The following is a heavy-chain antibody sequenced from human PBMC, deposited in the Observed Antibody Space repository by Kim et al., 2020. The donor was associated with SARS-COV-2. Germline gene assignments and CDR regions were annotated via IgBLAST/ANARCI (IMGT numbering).Heavy chain of an antibody. CDR1: GGSISSYY. D-gene: IGHD3-22*01. Sequence: SETLSLTCTVSGGSISSYYWSWIRQPPGKGLEWIGYIYYSGSTNYNPSPKSRVTISVDTSKNQFSLKLSSVTAADTAVYYCARAAVGSGYYSGFDPWGQGTLVTVSS. J-gene: IGHJ5*02. V-gene: IGHV4-59*01. CDR2: IYYSGST. CDR3: ARAAVGSGYYSGFDP.